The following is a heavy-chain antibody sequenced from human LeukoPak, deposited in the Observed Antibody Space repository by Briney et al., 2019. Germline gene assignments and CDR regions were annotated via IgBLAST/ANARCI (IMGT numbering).Heavy chain of an antibody. V-gene: IGHV1-69*13. CDR2: IIPIFGIA. D-gene: IGHD1-1*01. CDR3: ARATQGSYYMDV. J-gene: IGHJ6*03. CDR1: GYTFTSYG. Sequence: SVKVSCKASGYTFTSYGISWVRQAPGQGLEWMGGIIPIFGIADYAQKFQGRVTITADESTTTAYMELTSLRSEDTAVYYCARATQGSYYMDVWGKGTTVTISS.